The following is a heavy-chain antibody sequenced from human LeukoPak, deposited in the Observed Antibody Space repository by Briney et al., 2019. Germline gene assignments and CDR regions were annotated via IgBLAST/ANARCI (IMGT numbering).Heavy chain of an antibody. CDR2: IYSDNT. CDR3: ARRAGAYSHPYDY. J-gene: IGHJ4*02. CDR1: GFSFSSYG. Sequence: GGSLRLSCAASGFSFSSYGMHWVRQAPGKGLEWVSFIYSDNTHYSDSVKGRFTISRDNSKNTLYLQMNSLRAEDTAVYYCARRAGAYSHPYDYGGQGTLVTVSS. D-gene: IGHD4/OR15-4a*01. V-gene: IGHV3-NL1*01.